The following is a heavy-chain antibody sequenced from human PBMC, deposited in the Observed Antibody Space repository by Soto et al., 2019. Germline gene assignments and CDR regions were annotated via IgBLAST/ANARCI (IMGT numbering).Heavy chain of an antibody. D-gene: IGHD4-17*01. CDR2: INHSGST. CDR3: ARQGGAYYFDY. Sequence: QVQLQQWGAGLLKPSETLSITCAVYGGSFSGYYWSWIRQPLGKGLEWIGEINHSGSTNYNPSLKSRVTISVDTSKNQFSLKLSSVTAADTAVYYCARQGGAYYFDYWGQGTLVTVSS. J-gene: IGHJ4*02. CDR1: GGSFSGYY. V-gene: IGHV4-34*01.